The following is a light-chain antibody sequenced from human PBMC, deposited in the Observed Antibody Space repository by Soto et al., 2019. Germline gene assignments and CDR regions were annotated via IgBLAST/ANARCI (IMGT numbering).Light chain of an antibody. J-gene: IGKJ4*01. CDR1: QSVSSN. CDR3: QQYKDWPLT. CDR2: GAS. Sequence: ELVMTPSPATLSVSPGERATLSCRASQSVSSNLAWYQQKPGQAPSLLIYGASTRATGIPARFSGSGSGTEFTLTISSLQSEDFAVYYCQQYKDWPLTFGGGTKGDI. V-gene: IGKV3-15*01.